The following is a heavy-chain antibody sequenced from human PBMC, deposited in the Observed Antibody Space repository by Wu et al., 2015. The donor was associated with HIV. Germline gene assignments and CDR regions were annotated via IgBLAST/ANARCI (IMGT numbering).Heavy chain of an antibody. J-gene: IGHJ4*02. V-gene: IGHV1-69*12. CDR2: LSPLSVGG. Sequence: QAQLMQSGGEVKKPGSSVKVSCKTSGGTFHNYAIAWVRQAPGQGLEWMGGLSPLSVGGKYSQKFQGRVTITADESTSTAYMELSSLRSEDTAVYYCAREEVATMFYFDYWGQGTLVTVSS. CDR1: GGTFHNYA. CDR3: AREEVATMFYFDY. D-gene: IGHD5-12*01.